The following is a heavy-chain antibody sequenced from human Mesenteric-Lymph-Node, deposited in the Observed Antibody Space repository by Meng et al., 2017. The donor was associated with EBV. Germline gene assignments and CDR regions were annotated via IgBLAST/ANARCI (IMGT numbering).Heavy chain of an antibody. V-gene: IGHV4-4*02. CDR2: VYHSGST. CDR3: ARGSHYTWDV. D-gene: IGHD3-16*01. CDR1: GASSSGPNW. J-gene: IGHJ4*02. Sequence: QGQRQESGPGWVKPSGTLSLTCAVSGASSSGPNWWSWVRQPPGKGLEWIGEVYHSGSTNYNPSLKSRVSMSVDTSKNHFSLKLTSVTAADTAMYYCARGSHYTWDVWGQGTLVTVSS.